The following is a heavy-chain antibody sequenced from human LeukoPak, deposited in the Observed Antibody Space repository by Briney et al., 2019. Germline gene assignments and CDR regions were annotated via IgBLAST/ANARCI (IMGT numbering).Heavy chain of an antibody. CDR1: GFTFSSYG. CDR2: IWYDGSNK. V-gene: IGHV3-33*01. J-gene: IGHJ4*02. D-gene: IGHD5-24*01. CDR3: ARDTNYLSGGVLGY. Sequence: GRSLRLSCAAPGFTFSSYGMHWVRQAPGKGLEWVAVIWYDGSNKYYADSVKGRFTISRDNSKNTLYLQMNSLRAEDTAVYYCARDTNYLSGGVLGYWGQGTLVTVSS.